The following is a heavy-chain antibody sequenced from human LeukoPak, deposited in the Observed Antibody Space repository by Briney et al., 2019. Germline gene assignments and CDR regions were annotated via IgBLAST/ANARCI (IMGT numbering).Heavy chain of an antibody. CDR3: AKDTISRITMVRGVIGY. D-gene: IGHD3-10*01. V-gene: IGHV3-30*18. CDR1: GFTFSSYG. CDR2: ISYDGSNK. Sequence: PGGSLRLSCAASGFTFSSYGMHWVRQAPGKGLEWVAVISYDGSNKYYADSVKGRFTISRDNSKNTLYLQMNSLRAEDTAVYYCAKDTISRITMVRGVIGYWGQGTLVTVSS. J-gene: IGHJ4*02.